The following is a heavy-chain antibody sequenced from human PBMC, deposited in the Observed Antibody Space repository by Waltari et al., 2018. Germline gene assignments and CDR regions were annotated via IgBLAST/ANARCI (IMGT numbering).Heavy chain of an antibody. V-gene: IGHV3-53*01. CDR1: GFTVSSNY. J-gene: IGHJ4*02. Sequence: EVQLVESGGGLIQPWGSLSLSCPASGFTVSSNYMSWVRQAPGKGLECVSVIYSGGSTYYADSVKGRFTISRDNSKNTLYLQMNSLRAGDTAVYYCARDRPVLHWGQGTLVTVSS. CDR2: IYSGGST. CDR3: ARDRPVLH.